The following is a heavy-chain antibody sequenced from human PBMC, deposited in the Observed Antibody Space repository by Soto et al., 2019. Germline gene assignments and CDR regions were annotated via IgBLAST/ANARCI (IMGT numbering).Heavy chain of an antibody. CDR1: AYPFTNYY. V-gene: IGHV1-46*01. D-gene: IGHD2-8*01. J-gene: IGHJ6*02. Sequence: ASVKVSCKASAYPFTNYYIHWVRQAAGQGLEWMGVITPSGGSPSYAQKFEGRVTMTSDTSTGTVYMDLSSLRSDDTAVYYCASESYERGSLNGLVKYGMDVWGQGTTVKVSS. CDR2: ITPSGGSP. CDR3: ASESYERGSLNGLVKYGMDV.